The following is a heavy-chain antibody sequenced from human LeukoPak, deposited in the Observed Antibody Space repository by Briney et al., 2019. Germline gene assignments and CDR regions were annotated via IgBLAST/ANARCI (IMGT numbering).Heavy chain of an antibody. CDR2: IYYSGDT. J-gene: IGHJ6*03. CDR1: GVSISSYY. V-gene: IGHV4-59*01. Sequence: SETPSLTCTISGVSISSYYWSWIRQPPGKGLEWIGYIYYSGDTNYNPSLKSRVTISVDTSKNQFSLKLSSVTAADTAVYYCGAAAGNYYYYMDVWGKGTTVTVSS. CDR3: GAAAGNYYYYMDV. D-gene: IGHD6-13*01.